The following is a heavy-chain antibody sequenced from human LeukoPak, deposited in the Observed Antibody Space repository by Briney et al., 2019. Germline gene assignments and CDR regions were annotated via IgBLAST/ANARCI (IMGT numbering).Heavy chain of an antibody. CDR1: GFPFNSYV. CDR3: AKGYYDYIWGSYRSNAFDI. J-gene: IGHJ3*02. V-gene: IGHV3-23*01. Sequence: GGSLRLSCAASGFPFNSYVMTWVRQAPGKGLEWVSVISGSGGLTYHADSVKGRFTVSRDNSKNTLYVQMNSLRAEDTAVYSCAKGYYDYIWGSYRSNAFDIWGQGTMVTVSS. D-gene: IGHD3-16*02. CDR2: ISGSGGLT.